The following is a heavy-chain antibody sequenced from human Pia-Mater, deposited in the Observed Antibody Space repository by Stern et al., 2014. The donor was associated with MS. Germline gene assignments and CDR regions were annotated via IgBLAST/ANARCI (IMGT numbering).Heavy chain of an antibody. CDR1: GFTLGSCA. V-gene: IGHV3-30*18. D-gene: IGHD2/OR15-2a*01. CDR3: AKDRQYLTXXFDH. J-gene: IGHJ5*02. CDR2: VSYDGSNK. Sequence: QMQLVQSGGGVVQPGRPLRLSCVASGFTLGSCAMHWVRQAPGKGLEWVAGVSYDGSNKYYADSVKGRFTISRDNSQNTLYMQMSSLRPEDTAVYYCAKDRQYLTXXFDHWGQGSLVTVSS.